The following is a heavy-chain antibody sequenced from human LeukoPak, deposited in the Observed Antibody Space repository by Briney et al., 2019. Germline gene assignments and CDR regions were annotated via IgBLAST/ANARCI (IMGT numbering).Heavy chain of an antibody. CDR1: GFTFSSYA. Sequence: GGSLRLSCAASGFTFSSYAMSWVRQAPGKGLEWVSAISGSGGSTYYADSVKGRLTISRDNSKNTLYLQMNSLRAEDTAVYYCAKGGDNWNRYYFDYWGQGTLVTVSS. CDR3: AKGGDNWNRYYFDY. D-gene: IGHD1-1*01. CDR2: ISGSGGST. V-gene: IGHV3-23*01. J-gene: IGHJ4*02.